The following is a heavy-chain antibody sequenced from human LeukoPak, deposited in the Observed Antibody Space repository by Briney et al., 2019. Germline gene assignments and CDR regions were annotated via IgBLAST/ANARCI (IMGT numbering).Heavy chain of an antibody. Sequence: PSETLSLTCTVSDDSISDYYRGGIRQPPGKGREWIGHFHNSGTSTYNPSLKSRVTISADTSKNQFSLKLNSLTTADTAVYYCTRGAGWLIDYWGQGILVTVSS. J-gene: IGHJ4*02. V-gene: IGHV4-59*01. CDR2: FHNSGTS. CDR3: TRGAGWLIDY. D-gene: IGHD3-16*01. CDR1: DDSISDYY.